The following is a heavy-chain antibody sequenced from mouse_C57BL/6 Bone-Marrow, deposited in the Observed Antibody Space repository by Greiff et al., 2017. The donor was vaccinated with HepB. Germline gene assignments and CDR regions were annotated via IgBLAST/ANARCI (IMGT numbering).Heavy chain of an antibody. CDR2: INPYNGGT. CDR1: GYTFTDYY. D-gene: IGHD2-10*01. J-gene: IGHJ3*01. Sequence: SGPVLVKPGASVKMSCKASGYTFTDYYMNWVKQSHGKSLEWIGVINPYNGGTSYNQKFKGKATLTVDKSSSTAYMELNSLTSEDSAVYYCASPYYGNYPWFAYWGQGTLVTVSA. V-gene: IGHV1-19*01. CDR3: ASPYYGNYPWFAY.